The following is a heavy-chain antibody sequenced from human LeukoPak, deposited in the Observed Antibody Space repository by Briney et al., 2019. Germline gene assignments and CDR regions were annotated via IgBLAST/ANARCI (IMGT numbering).Heavy chain of an antibody. V-gene: IGHV3-23*01. D-gene: IGHD3-22*01. Sequence: GGSLRLSCAASGFTFSSYAMSWVRHAPGKGLEWVSAISGSGGSTYYADSVKGRFTISRDNSKNTLYLQMNSLRAEDTAVYYCAKDPYYYDSSGLFDYWGQGTLVTVSS. CDR1: GFTFSSYA. J-gene: IGHJ4*02. CDR2: ISGSGGST. CDR3: AKDPYYYDSSGLFDY.